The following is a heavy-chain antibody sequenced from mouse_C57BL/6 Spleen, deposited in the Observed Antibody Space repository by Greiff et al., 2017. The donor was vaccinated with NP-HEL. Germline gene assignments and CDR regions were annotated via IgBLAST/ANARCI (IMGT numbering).Heavy chain of an antibody. J-gene: IGHJ4*01. Sequence: VKLMESGAELVRPGASVTLSCKASGYTFTDYEMHWVKQTPVHGLEWIGAIDPETGGTAYNQKFKGKAILTADKSSSTAYMELRSLTSEDSAVYYCTSGSSGYAMDYWGQGTSVTVSS. CDR3: TSGSSGYAMDY. D-gene: IGHD1-1*01. CDR2: IDPETGGT. V-gene: IGHV1-15*01. CDR1: GYTFTDYE.